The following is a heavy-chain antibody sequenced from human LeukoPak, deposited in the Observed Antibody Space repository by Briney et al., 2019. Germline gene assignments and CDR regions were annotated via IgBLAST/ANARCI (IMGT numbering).Heavy chain of an antibody. Sequence: GGSLRLSCEASGVTFSDFWMTWVRQAPGKGLEWEATMNQDESQKYYVDSVKGRFTISRDNAKNALFLQMNSLRGEDTAIYYCASFEYKYSFGGQGTLVTVSS. CDR1: GVTFSDFW. D-gene: IGHD2/OR15-2a*01. CDR2: MNQDESQK. CDR3: ASFEYKYSF. J-gene: IGHJ4*02. V-gene: IGHV3-7*01.